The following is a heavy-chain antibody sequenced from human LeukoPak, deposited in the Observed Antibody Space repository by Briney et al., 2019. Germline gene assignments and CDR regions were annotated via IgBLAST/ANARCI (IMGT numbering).Heavy chain of an antibody. Sequence: GGSLRLSCAASGFTFSSYEMNWVRQAPGKGLEWVSYISSSGSTKYYADPVEGRFTISRDNALNSLYLQMSSLRAEDTAVYYCATLRPRQQLVVDHWGQGTLVTVSS. V-gene: IGHV3-48*03. CDR2: ISSSGSTK. D-gene: IGHD6-13*01. CDR3: ATLRPRQQLVVDH. J-gene: IGHJ4*02. CDR1: GFTFSSYE.